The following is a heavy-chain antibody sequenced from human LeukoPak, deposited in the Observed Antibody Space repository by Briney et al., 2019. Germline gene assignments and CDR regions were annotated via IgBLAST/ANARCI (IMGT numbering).Heavy chain of an antibody. D-gene: IGHD3-16*02. CDR1: GFTFSSYA. CDR3: AKGAITFGGVIVVNYIFY. CDR2: ISGSGGST. V-gene: IGHV3-23*01. Sequence: GGSLRLSCAASGFTFSSYAMSWVRQAPGKGLEWVSAISGSGGSTYYADSVKGRFTISRDNSKNTLYLQMNSLRAEDTAVYYCAKGAITFGGVIVVNYIFYWGQGTLVTVSS. J-gene: IGHJ4*02.